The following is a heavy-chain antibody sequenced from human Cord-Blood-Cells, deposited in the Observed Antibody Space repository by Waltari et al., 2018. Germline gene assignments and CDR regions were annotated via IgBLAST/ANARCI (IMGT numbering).Heavy chain of an antibody. Sequence: QVQLQQWGAGLLKPSETLSLTRAVYGGSFSGYYCSWTRQPPGKGLEWIGEINHSGSTNYNPSLKSRVTISVDTSKNQFSLKLSSVTAADTAVYYCARGGGSYPLDYWGQGTLVTVSS. CDR3: ARGGGSYPLDY. D-gene: IGHD1-26*01. J-gene: IGHJ4*02. V-gene: IGHV4-34*01. CDR1: GGSFSGYY. CDR2: INHSGST.